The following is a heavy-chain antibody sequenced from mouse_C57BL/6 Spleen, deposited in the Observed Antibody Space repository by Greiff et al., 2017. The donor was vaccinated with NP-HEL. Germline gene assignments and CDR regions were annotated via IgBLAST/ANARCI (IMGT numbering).Heavy chain of an antibody. J-gene: IGHJ4*01. CDR1: GYTFTDYY. V-gene: IGHV1-26*01. CDR3: ARSDYYYGPYYAMDY. D-gene: IGHD1-1*01. Sequence: EVQLQQSGPELVKPGASVKISCKASGYTFTDYYMNWVKQSHGKSLEWIGDINPNNGGTSYKQKFKGKATLNVDKSSSTAYMELRSLTSADSAVFYCARSDYYYGPYYAMDYWGQGTSVTVSS. CDR2: INPNNGGT.